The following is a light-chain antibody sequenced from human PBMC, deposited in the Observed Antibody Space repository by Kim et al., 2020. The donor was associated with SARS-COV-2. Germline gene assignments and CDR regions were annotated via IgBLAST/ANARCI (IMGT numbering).Light chain of an antibody. J-gene: IGKJ2*01. CDR1: QSVSSSY. CDR3: QQYVGSPQT. V-gene: IGKV3-20*01. CDR2: GAS. Sequence: EIVLTQSPGTLSLSPGERATLSCRASQSVSSSYLAWYQQKPGQAPRLLIYGASSRATGIPDRFSGSGSGTDFTLTISRLEPEDFAVYYCQQYVGSPQTFGQGTKLEI.